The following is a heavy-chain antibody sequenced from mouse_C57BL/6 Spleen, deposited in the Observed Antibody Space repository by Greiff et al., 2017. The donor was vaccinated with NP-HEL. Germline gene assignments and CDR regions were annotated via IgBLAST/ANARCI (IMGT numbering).Heavy chain of an antibody. Sequence: QVQLQQPGAELVMPGASVKLSCKASGYTFTSYWMHWVKQRPGQGLEWIGEIDPSDSYTNYNQKFKGKSTLTVDKSSSTAYMQLSSLTSEDSAVYYCARRGEIYDYGSSLYYFDYWGQGTTLTVSS. D-gene: IGHD1-1*01. V-gene: IGHV1-69*01. J-gene: IGHJ2*01. CDR3: ARRGEIYDYGSSLYYFDY. CDR2: IDPSDSYT. CDR1: GYTFTSYW.